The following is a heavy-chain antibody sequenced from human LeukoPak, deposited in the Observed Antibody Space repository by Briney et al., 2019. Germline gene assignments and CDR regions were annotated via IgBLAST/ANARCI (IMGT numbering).Heavy chain of an antibody. V-gene: IGHV1-69*01. CDR3: ARSSGGYSGYDYVPGYYYYGMDV. D-gene: IGHD5-12*01. CDR2: VIPIFGTA. J-gene: IGHJ6*02. Sequence: SVKVSCKASGGTFSSYAISWVRQAPGQGLEWMGGVIPIFGTANYAQKFQGRVTITADESTSTAYMELSSLRSEDTAVYYCARSSGGYSGYDYVPGYYYYGMDVWGQGTTVTVSS. CDR1: GGTFSSYA.